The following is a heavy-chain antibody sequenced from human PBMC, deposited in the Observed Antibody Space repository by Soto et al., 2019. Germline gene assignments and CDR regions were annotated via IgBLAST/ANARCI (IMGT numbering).Heavy chain of an antibody. CDR1: GFTFSNAW. CDR2: IKSKTDGGTT. CDR3: TTGVMVYAIENWFDP. J-gene: IGHJ5*02. Sequence: RGSLRLSCAASGFTFSNAWMSWFRQAPGKGLEWVGRIKSKTDGGTTDYAAPVKGRFTISRDDSKNTLYLQMNSLRTEDTAVYYCTTGVMVYAIENWFDPWGQGTLVTVSS. D-gene: IGHD2-8*01. V-gene: IGHV3-15*01.